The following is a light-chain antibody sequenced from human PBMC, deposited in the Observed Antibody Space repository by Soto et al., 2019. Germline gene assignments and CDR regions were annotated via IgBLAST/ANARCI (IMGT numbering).Light chain of an antibody. V-gene: IGLV7-43*01. J-gene: IGLJ2*01. CDR2: STT. Sequence: QAVGTQAPSLTVSPGGTVALTCASSTGPVTSDYYPNWFQQKPGQAPRALIYSTTKKHSWTPARFSGSLLGGKAALTLSGVQPEDEADYYCLLYYGAAVVFGGGTQLTVL. CDR3: LLYYGAAVV. CDR1: TGPVTSDYY.